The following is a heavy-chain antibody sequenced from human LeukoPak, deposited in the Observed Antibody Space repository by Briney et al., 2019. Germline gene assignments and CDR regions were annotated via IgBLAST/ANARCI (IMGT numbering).Heavy chain of an antibody. CDR1: GYTFTSYG. J-gene: IGHJ4*02. Sequence: ASVKVSCKASGYTFTSYGISWVRQAPGQGLEWMGWISAYNGNTNYAQKLQGRVTMTTDTSTSTAYMELRRLRSDDTAVYYCARSLTAGDYYESSGYDNFDYWGQGTLVTVSS. D-gene: IGHD3-22*01. CDR3: ARSLTAGDYYESSGYDNFDY. V-gene: IGHV1-18*01. CDR2: ISAYNGNT.